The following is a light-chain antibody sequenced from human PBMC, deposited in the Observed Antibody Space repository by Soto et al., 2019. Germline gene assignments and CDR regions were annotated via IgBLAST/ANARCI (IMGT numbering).Light chain of an antibody. CDR2: DVS. J-gene: IGLJ2*01. Sequence: QSVLTQPASVSGSPGQSITISCTGTSSDVGGYNYVSWYQQHPGKAPKLMIYDVSNRPSGFSNRFSGSKSGNTASLTISGLHAEDEADYYFSSYTSSSTRVFGGGTKLTVL. CDR1: SSDVGGYNY. V-gene: IGLV2-14*01. CDR3: SSYTSSSTRV.